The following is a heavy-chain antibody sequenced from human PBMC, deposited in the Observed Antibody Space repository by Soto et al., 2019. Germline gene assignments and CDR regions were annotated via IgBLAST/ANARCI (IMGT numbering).Heavy chain of an antibody. J-gene: IGHJ3*02. D-gene: IGHD1-1*01. CDR2: ISAYNGNT. CDR3: ATVDDRRAGDAFDI. Sequence: QVQLVQSGAEVKKPGASVKVSCKASGYTFTNYGFSWVRQAPGQGLEWMGWISAYNGNTNYPQKLLGRVTMTTATSTSTGFVELRSLRSDDTGVYYCATVDDRRAGDAFDIWGQGTMVTVSS. CDR1: GYTFTNYG. V-gene: IGHV1-18*01.